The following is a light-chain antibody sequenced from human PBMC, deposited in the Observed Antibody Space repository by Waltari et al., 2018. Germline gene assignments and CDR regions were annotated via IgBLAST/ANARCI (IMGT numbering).Light chain of an antibody. CDR1: QSLTKRY. CDR2: GAS. J-gene: IGKJ2*01. V-gene: IGKV3-20*01. Sequence: VLTQSPDTLSLSPGERATLSCRASQSLTKRYLAWYQQRPGQPPRLLIYGASSRAAGIPDRFSGIGAGTDFTLTISRLEPEDFAVYYCQQYGSSVMYTFGQGTKLEIK. CDR3: QQYGSSVMYT.